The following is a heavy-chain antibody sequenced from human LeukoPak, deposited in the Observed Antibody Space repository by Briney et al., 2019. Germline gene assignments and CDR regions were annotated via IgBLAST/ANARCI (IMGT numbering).Heavy chain of an antibody. CDR3: ARVAGTTDRYFDY. V-gene: IGHV1-69*04. D-gene: IGHD1-1*01. CDR1: GGTFSSYA. J-gene: IGHJ4*02. CDR2: IIPILGIA. Sequence: SVKVSCKASGGTFSSYAISWVRQAPGQGLEWMGRIIPILGIANYAQKFQGRVTITADKSTSTAYMELSSLRSEDTAAYYCARVAGTTDRYFDYWGQGTLVTVSS.